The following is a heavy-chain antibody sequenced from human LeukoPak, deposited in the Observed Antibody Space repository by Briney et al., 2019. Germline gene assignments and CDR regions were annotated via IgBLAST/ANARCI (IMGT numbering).Heavy chain of an antibody. CDR2: ISYSADI. CDR3: ARERHGHPFDS. Sequence: TSETLSLTCTVSGYSINNNYYWDWIRQPPGKGLEWIGYISYSADINYNPSLKSRLSISRDTSKNQFSLSLSSVTAADTAVYYCARERHGHPFDSWGQGALVTVSS. J-gene: IGHJ4*02. CDR1: GYSINNNYY. V-gene: IGHV4-59*01.